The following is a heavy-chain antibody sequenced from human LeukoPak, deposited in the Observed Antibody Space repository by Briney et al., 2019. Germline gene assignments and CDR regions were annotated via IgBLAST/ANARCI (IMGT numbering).Heavy chain of an antibody. CDR3: ARGPPYYYGSGNHDY. V-gene: IGHV1-8*02. J-gene: IGHJ4*02. CDR1: GYTFTGYY. CDR2: MNPNSGNT. D-gene: IGHD3-10*01. Sequence: GASVKVSCKASGYTFTGYYMHWVRQATGQGLEWMGWMNPNSGNTGYAQKFQGRVTMTRNTSVSTAYMELSSLRSEDKAVYYCARGPPYYYGSGNHDYWGQGTLVTVSS.